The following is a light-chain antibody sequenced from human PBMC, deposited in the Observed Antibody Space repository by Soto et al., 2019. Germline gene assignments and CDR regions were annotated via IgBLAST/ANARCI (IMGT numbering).Light chain of an antibody. CDR1: QSVSSNY. Sequence: EIVLTQSPGTLSLSPGGRATLSCRASQSVSSNYLAWYQQKPGQAPRLLIYGASSRATGIPDRFSGRGSGTDFTLTISRLEPEDFAVYYCQQYGSSPVTFGLGT. CDR3: QQYGSSPVT. V-gene: IGKV3-20*01. CDR2: GAS. J-gene: IGKJ1*01.